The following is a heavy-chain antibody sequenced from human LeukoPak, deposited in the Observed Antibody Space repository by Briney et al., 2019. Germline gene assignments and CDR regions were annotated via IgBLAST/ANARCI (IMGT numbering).Heavy chain of an antibody. CDR1: GGTFNNSA. CDR2: IMPLFGTA. CDR3: ARDVHGDYGSGWFDP. J-gene: IGHJ5*02. V-gene: IGHV1-69*05. D-gene: IGHD4-17*01. Sequence: SVKVSCKTSGGTFNNSAISWVRQAPGQGLEWLGGIMPLFGTAGYAQKFQGRVTITKDESTRTVYLKLTSLTSDDTAVYYCARDVHGDYGSGWFDPWGQGTLVSVSS.